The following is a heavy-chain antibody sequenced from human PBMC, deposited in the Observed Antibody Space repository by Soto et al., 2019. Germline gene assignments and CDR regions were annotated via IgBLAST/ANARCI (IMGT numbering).Heavy chain of an antibody. D-gene: IGHD3-3*01. CDR2: IDTSGTKI. V-gene: IGHV3-11*01. J-gene: IGHJ4*02. Sequence: QVQLVESGGDLVKPGGSLRLSCAASGYTFSDYYMSWIRQAPGKGLEWISYIDTSGTKIYYADSVKGRFTITRDNDQNSLYLEMNSLRDEDTAVYYCASHYDMWSGYLSPVDYWGQGTLVTVSS. CDR1: GYTFSDYY. CDR3: ASHYDMWSGYLSPVDY.